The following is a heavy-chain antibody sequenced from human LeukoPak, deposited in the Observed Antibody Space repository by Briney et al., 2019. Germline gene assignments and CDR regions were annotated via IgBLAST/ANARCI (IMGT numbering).Heavy chain of an antibody. V-gene: IGHV1-2*06. CDR1: GYTFTGYY. CDR3: ARSKSYYDSSGYDY. Sequence: ASVKVSCKASGYTFTGYYMHWVRQAPGQGLEWMGRINPNSCGTNYAQKFQGRVTMTRDTSISTAYMELSRLRSDDTAVYYCARSKSYYDSSGYDYWGQGTLVTVSS. J-gene: IGHJ4*02. CDR2: INPNSCGT. D-gene: IGHD3-22*01.